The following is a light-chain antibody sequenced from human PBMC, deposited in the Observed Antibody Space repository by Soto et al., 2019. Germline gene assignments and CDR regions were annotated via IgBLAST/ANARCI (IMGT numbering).Light chain of an antibody. CDR3: CSFAGGSTYVV. Sequence: QSALTQPASVSGSPGQSITISCIGTSSDVGNYELVSWYQQLPGKAPKLIIYEVTKRPSGVPNRFSGSKSGNTASLTISGLLAEDEDDYHCCSFAGGSTYVVFGGGTKVTVL. CDR2: EVT. V-gene: IGLV2-23*02. CDR1: SSDVGNYEL. J-gene: IGLJ2*01.